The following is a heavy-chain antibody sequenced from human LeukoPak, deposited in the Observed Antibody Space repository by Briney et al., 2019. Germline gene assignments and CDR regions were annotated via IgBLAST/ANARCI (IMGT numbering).Heavy chain of an antibody. CDR2: IYYSGST. D-gene: IGHD3-9*01. J-gene: IGHJ3*02. Sequence: SETLSLTCTVSGGSISSYYWSWIRQPPGKGLEWIGYIYYSGSTNYNPSLKSRVTISVDTSKNQFSLKLSSVTAADTAVYYCARHNYDILTGYTHDAFDIWGQGTMVTVSS. V-gene: IGHV4-59*08. CDR1: GGSISSYY. CDR3: ARHNYDILTGYTHDAFDI.